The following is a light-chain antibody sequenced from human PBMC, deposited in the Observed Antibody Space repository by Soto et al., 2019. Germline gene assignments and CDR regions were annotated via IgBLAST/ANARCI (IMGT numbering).Light chain of an antibody. CDR2: KAS. CDR1: QSISSW. CDR3: KQYQSYWK. J-gene: IGKJ1*01. Sequence: DIHRTQAPSTLSATAGDRVTITCRASQSISSWLAWYQQKPGKAPQLLIYKASTLESGAQSRFSGSGSGTEFTLTISSLKPDDFETYYRKQYQSYWKFGNGNKVDIK. V-gene: IGKV1-5*03.